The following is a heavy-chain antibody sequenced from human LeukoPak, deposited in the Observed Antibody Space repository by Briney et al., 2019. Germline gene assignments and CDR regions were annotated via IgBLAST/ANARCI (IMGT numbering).Heavy chain of an antibody. CDR3: ARGGYSSGRTAEWYFDY. V-gene: IGHV3-64*01. CDR2: ISSSGGST. Sequence: GGSLRLSCAASGFTFSDYYMSWIRQAPGKGLEYVSAISSSGGSTYYANSVKGRFTISRDNSKNTLDLQMGSLRAEDMAVYYCARGGYSSGRTAEWYFDYWGQGTLVTVSS. CDR1: GFTFSDYY. D-gene: IGHD6-19*01. J-gene: IGHJ4*02.